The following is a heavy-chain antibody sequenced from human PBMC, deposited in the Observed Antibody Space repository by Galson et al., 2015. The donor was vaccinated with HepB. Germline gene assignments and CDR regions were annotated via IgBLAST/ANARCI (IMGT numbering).Heavy chain of an antibody. J-gene: IGHJ4*02. D-gene: IGHD6-19*01. Sequence: SLRLSCAASGFTFSYYAMAWVRQAPGKGLEWISAITPSGDNTYSADSLKGRFFISRDNSQNTLFLQMNSLRADDTATYFCAKVFPEKTDGWYRQALYYFDSWGQGTRVTVSS. CDR2: ITPSGDNT. CDR3: AKVFPEKTDGWYRQALYYFDS. CDR1: GFTFSYYA. V-gene: IGHV3-23*01.